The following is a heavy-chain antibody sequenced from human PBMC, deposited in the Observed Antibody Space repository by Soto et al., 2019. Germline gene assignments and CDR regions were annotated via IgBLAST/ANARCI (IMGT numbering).Heavy chain of an antibody. V-gene: IGHV1-2*02. CDR2: INPNSGGT. CDR3: ARTRRIAAAGHNWFDP. D-gene: IGHD6-13*01. J-gene: IGHJ5*02. Sequence: ASVKVSCKASGYTFTGYYMHWVRQAPGQGLEWMGWINPNSGGTNYAQKFQGRVTMTRDTSISTAYMELSRLRSDDTAVYYCARTRRIAAAGHNWFDPWGQGTLVTSPQ. CDR1: GYTFTGYY.